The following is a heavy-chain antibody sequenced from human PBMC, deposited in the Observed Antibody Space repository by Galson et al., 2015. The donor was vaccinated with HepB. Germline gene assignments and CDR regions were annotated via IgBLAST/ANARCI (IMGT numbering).Heavy chain of an antibody. D-gene: IGHD1-1*01. Sequence: SLRLSCAGSGFTVSSNYMNWVRQAPGKGLEWVSVIYGGGSTHYADSVRGRFTISRDHSKNTLYLEMNSLRAEDTALYYCARDSGDWNQDYWGQGTLVTVSS. CDR3: ARDSGDWNQDY. V-gene: IGHV3-66*01. CDR2: IYGGGST. J-gene: IGHJ4*02. CDR1: GFTVSSNY.